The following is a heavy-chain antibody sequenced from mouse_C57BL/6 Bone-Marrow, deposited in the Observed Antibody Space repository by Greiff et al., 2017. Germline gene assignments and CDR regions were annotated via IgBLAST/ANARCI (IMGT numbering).Heavy chain of an antibody. J-gene: IGHJ3*01. V-gene: IGHV1-82*01. CDR2: IYPGDGDT. D-gene: IGHD2-3*01. CDR1: GYAFSSSW. Sequence: QVQLQQSGPELVKPGASVKISCKASGYAFSSSWMNWVKQRPGKGLEWIGRIYPGDGDTNYNGKFKGKATLTADKSSSTAYMQLSSLTSEDSAVYFCARYDGYQFAYWGQGTLVTVSA. CDR3: ARYDGYQFAY.